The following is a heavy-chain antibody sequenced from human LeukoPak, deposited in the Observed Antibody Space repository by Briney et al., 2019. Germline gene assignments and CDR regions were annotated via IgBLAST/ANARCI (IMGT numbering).Heavy chain of an antibody. CDR2: IYYSGST. CDR1: GGSISSSSYY. V-gene: IGHV4-39*07. J-gene: IGHJ4*02. Sequence: PSETLSFTCTVSGGSISSSSYYWGWIRQPPGKGLEWIGSIYYSGSTYYNPSLKSRVTISVDTSKNQFSLKLSSVTAADTAVYYCARFNSGSYQHYFDYWGQGTLVTVSS. D-gene: IGHD1-26*01. CDR3: ARFNSGSYQHYFDY.